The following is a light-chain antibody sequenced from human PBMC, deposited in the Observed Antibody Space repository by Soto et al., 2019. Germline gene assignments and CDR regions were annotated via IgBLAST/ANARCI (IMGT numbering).Light chain of an antibody. CDR3: SSYAGTYTYVV. V-gene: IGLV2-11*01. CDR2: DVS. Sequence: QSALTQPRSVSGSPGQSVTISCTGTSSDVGGYNYVSWYQQHPGKAPKLMIYDVSKRPSGVPDRFSGSKSGNTASLTISGLQAEDEADYCCSSYAGTYTYVVFGGGTKVTVL. CDR1: SSDVGGYNY. J-gene: IGLJ2*01.